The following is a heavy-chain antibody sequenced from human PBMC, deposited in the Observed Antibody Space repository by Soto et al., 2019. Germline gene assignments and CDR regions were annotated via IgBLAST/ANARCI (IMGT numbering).Heavy chain of an antibody. V-gene: IGHV4-61*01. CDR1: VGTVSSDTHY. CDR3: ASFARAGSVTTSYHRADV. Sequence: QVQLQESGPRLVKPSETVSLTCTVSVGTVSSDTHYWSWIRLPPGKRLEWIGFIYSSGSTNYNRSHKSRVTMSVDTSKHQFSLKLRSVIVAHTAVYHSASFARAGSVTTSYHRADVWVQWTTVSESS. D-gene: IGHD2-2*01. J-gene: IGHJ6*02. CDR2: IYSSGST.